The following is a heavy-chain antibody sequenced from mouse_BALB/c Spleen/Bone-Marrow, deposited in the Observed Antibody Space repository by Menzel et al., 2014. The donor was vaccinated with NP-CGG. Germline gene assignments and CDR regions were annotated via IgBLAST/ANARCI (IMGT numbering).Heavy chain of an antibody. CDR1: DYTFTSYW. Sequence: VHLVESGPELVRPGASVKMSCKASDYTFTSYWIHWVKQRPGQGLEWIGMIDPSNSETRLNQKFKDKATLNVDKSSNTAYMHLSSLTSEDSAVYYCARTFQPRRAMDYWGQGSSVTVSS. V-gene: IGHV1-74*01. CDR2: IDPSNSET. D-gene: IGHD6-1*01. J-gene: IGHJ4*01. CDR3: ARTFQPRRAMDY.